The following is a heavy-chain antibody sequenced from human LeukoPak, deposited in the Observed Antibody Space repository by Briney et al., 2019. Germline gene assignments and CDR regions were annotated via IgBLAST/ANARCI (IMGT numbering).Heavy chain of an antibody. J-gene: IGHJ3*02. D-gene: IGHD5-18*01. Sequence: SVKVSCKASGGTFSSYAISWVRQAPGQGLEWMGGIIPIFGTANYAQKFQGRVTITADKSTSTAYMELSSLRSEDTAVYYCARPWVTDDAFDIWGQGTMVTVSS. CDR1: GGTFSSYA. CDR2: IIPIFGTA. V-gene: IGHV1-69*06. CDR3: ARPWVTDDAFDI.